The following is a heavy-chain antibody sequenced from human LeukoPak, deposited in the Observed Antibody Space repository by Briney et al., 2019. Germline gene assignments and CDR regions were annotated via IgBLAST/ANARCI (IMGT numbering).Heavy chain of an antibody. D-gene: IGHD3-3*01. CDR2: INHSGST. CDR1: GGSISSSSYY. J-gene: IGHJ6*02. V-gene: IGHV4-39*07. Sequence: PSETLSLTCTVSGGSISSSSYYWSWIRQPPGKGLEWIGEINHSGSTNYNPSLKSRVTISVDTSKNQFSLKLSSVTAADTAVYYCARVNAHITIFGVVAAFAFGMDVWGQGTTVTVSS. CDR3: ARVNAHITIFGVVAAFAFGMDV.